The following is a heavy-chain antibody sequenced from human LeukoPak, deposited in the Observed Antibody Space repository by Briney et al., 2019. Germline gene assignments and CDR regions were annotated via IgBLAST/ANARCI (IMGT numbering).Heavy chain of an antibody. D-gene: IGHD3-22*01. CDR1: GFTVSSNY. CDR3: ATDRWLAIDC. Sequence: GGSLRLSCAASGFTVSSNYMSWVRQAPGKGLEWASVIYSGGSTYYAASVKGRFTISIDKSKNTLYLQMNRLRAEDTAVYYCATDRWLAIDCWGQGSLVTVSS. V-gene: IGHV3-66*02. J-gene: IGHJ4*02. CDR2: IYSGGST.